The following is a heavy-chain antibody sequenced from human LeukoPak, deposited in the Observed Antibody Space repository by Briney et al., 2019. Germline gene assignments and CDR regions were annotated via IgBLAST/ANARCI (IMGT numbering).Heavy chain of an antibody. V-gene: IGHV1-8*02. D-gene: IGHD3-10*01. CDR3: ARGRRGNPRAYYYMDV. Sequence: ASVKVSCKASGYTFTNYGITWVRQAPGQGLEWMGWMNPNSGNTGYAQKFQGRVTMTRYTSISTAYMELSSLRSEDTAVYYCARGRRGNPRAYYYMDVWGKGTTVTVSS. CDR2: MNPNSGNT. CDR1: GYTFTNYG. J-gene: IGHJ6*03.